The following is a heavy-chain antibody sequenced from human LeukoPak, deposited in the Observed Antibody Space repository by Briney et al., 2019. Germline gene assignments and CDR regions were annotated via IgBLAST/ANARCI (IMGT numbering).Heavy chain of an antibody. V-gene: IGHV3-21*04. CDR2: ISSSSNYI. Sequence: KPGGSLRLSCAASGFTFYTYSMNWVRQAPGKGLEWVSSISSSSNYIYYADSVKGRFTISRDNSKNTLYLQMNSLRAEDTAVYYCANSGSRAWLFPYYFDYWGQGTLVTVSS. CDR1: GFTFYTYS. J-gene: IGHJ4*02. D-gene: IGHD3-22*01. CDR3: ANSGSRAWLFPYYFDY.